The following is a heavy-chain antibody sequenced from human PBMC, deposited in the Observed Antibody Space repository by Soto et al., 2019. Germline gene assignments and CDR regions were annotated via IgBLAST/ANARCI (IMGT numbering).Heavy chain of an antibody. J-gene: IGHJ4*02. CDR2: FIPVLDMA. D-gene: IGHD2-21*01. CDR1: GGTFTTYT. V-gene: IGHV1-69*02. Sequence: QVPVVQSGAEVKKPESSVKVSCKPSGGTFTTYTINWVRQAPGRGLEWMGRFIPVLDMANYAQEFQGRVAITADTSTMTAYLELSRLTSDDSAVYYCAITYCRDNSCFRDFDFWGPGTRVTVSS. CDR3: AITYCRDNSCFRDFDF.